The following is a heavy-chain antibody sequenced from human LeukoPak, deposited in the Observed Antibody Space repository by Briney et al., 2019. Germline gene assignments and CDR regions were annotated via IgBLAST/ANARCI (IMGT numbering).Heavy chain of an antibody. CDR2: ISYDGSNK. Sequence: PGGSLRLSCAASGFTFSSYGMHWVRQAPGKGLEWVAVISYDGSNKYYADSVKGRFTISRDNSKNTLYLQMNSLRAEDTAVYYCARDVNGDYGDQDYYYYGMDVWGQGTTVTVSS. CDR3: ARDVNGDYGDQDYYYYGMDV. D-gene: IGHD4-17*01. V-gene: IGHV3-30*03. J-gene: IGHJ6*02. CDR1: GFTFSSYG.